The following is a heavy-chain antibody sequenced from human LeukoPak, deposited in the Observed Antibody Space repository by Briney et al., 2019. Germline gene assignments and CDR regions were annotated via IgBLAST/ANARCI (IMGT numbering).Heavy chain of an antibody. CDR1: GFTFSSYS. J-gene: IGHJ3*01. CDR2: ISSSGTYL. V-gene: IGHV3-21*01. D-gene: IGHD3-9*01. CDR3: ARASSKQLAGYLPDGFDV. Sequence: GGSLTLSCAASGFTFSSYSMNWVRQAPGKGLEWVSSISSSGTYLYYADSVKGRVTISSDNAKNSLPLQMNRLRADDAAVYYCARASSKQLAGYLPDGFDVWGQGTMVTVSS.